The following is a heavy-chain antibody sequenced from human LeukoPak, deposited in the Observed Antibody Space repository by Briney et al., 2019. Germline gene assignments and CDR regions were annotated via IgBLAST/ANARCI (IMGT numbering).Heavy chain of an antibody. CDR3: ARGPYGDYVDALDY. CDR2: ISDSSGTI. CDR1: GFTFNTYS. D-gene: IGHD4-17*01. V-gene: IGHV3-48*01. J-gene: IGHJ4*02. Sequence: GGSLRLSCAASGFTFNTYSVNWVRQAPGKGLEWISYISDSSGTIYYADSVKGRFTISRDNGKNSLYLQMNSLRAEDTAVYYCARGPYGDYVDALDYWGQGTLVTVSS.